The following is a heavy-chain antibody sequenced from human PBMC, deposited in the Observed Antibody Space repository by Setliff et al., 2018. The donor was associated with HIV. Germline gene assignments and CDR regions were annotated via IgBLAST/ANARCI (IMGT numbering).Heavy chain of an antibody. CDR1: GGSINNYY. CDR3: TGDYNSGSYRFDY. V-gene: IGHV4-4*08. Sequence: LSLTCTVSGGSINNYYWSWIRQPPGKGLEWIGYIYPNGSPDYPSGNIVYNPSFRSRVTLSLDTSKNQFSLKLTSVTAADAAVYYCTGDYNSGSYRFDYGGQGTPVTVSS. J-gene: IGHJ4*02. CDR2: IYPNGSP. D-gene: IGHD3-10*01.